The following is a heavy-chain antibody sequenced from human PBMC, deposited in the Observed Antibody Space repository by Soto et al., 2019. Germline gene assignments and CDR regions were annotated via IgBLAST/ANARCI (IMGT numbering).Heavy chain of an antibody. Sequence: QEQLVESGGGVVQPGRPLRLSCAASEFTFSPYPMHWVRQAPGKGLEWVAVISFGGATKYYADSVKGRFAISRDNSMNTLYLQMNSLRTEDTAVYYCAKDQSASSNSYHAMDVWGPGTRVTVSS. CDR2: ISFGGATK. D-gene: IGHD6-6*01. CDR3: AKDQSASSNSYHAMDV. V-gene: IGHV3-30*09. CDR1: EFTFSPYP. J-gene: IGHJ6*02.